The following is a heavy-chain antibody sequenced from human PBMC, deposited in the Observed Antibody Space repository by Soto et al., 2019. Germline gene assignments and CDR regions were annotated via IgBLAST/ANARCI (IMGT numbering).Heavy chain of an antibody. D-gene: IGHD6-19*01. V-gene: IGHV4-34*01. CDR2: INHSGST. Sequence: SETLSLTCAVYGGSFSGYYWSWIRQPPGKGLEWIGEINHSGSTNYNPSLKSRVTISVDTSKNQFSLKLSSVTAADTAVYYCARVRSSGWTVPSDDAFDIWGQGTMVTVSS. J-gene: IGHJ3*02. CDR3: ARVRSSGWTVPSDDAFDI. CDR1: GGSFSGYY.